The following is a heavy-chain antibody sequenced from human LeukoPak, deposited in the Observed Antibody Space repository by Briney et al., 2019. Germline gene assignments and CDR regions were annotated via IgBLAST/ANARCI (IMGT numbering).Heavy chain of an antibody. CDR3: ARGPRAAADDY. J-gene: IGHJ4*02. CDR2: INAGNGNT. D-gene: IGHD6-13*01. CDR1: GYTFINFA. Sequence: ASVKVSCKASGYTFINFAINWGRQVPGQRPEWVGWINAGNGNTKYSQKFQGRVIITRDTSASTAYMELSSLTSEDTAVYYCARGPRAAADDYWGQGTLVTVSS. V-gene: IGHV1-3*01.